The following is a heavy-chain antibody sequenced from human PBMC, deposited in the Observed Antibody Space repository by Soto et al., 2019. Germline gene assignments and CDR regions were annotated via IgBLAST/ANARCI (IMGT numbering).Heavy chain of an antibody. D-gene: IGHD3-3*01. CDR1: GYTFTHFG. V-gene: IGHV1-18*01. Sequence: QAQLVQSGPEVKKPGASVKVSCKASGYTFTHFGISWVRQAPGQGLEWIGWVSAYHGNTNYPQNFQGRLTLTTDTSTNTAYMELRGLTSGDTAFYYCARDVPASGVATLDYWGQGTLVTVSS. J-gene: IGHJ4*02. CDR2: VSAYHGNT. CDR3: ARDVPASGVATLDY.